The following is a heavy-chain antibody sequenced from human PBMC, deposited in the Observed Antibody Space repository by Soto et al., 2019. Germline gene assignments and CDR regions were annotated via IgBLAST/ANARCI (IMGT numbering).Heavy chain of an antibody. Sequence: QVQLVESGGGVVQPGRSLRLSCAASGFTFSSYGMHWVRQAPGKGLEWVAVIWYDGSNKYYADSVKGRFTISRDNSKNTLYLQMNSLRAEDTAVYYCARGPGYSSGWYWYFDLWGRGTLVTVSS. V-gene: IGHV3-33*01. D-gene: IGHD6-19*01. CDR2: IWYDGSNK. CDR1: GFTFSSYG. J-gene: IGHJ2*01. CDR3: ARGPGYSSGWYWYFDL.